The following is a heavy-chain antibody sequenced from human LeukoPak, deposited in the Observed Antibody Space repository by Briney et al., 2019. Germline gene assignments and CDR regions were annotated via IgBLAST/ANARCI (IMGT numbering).Heavy chain of an antibody. Sequence: GGPLRLSCTASGFTFGSQDWSWVRQAPEKGLEWVSAIDGSGDNTYYADSVKGRFTISRDNSKNTLYLQMNSLRAEDTAVYYCANDDRLRPIDYWGQGTLVTVSS. V-gene: IGHV3-23*01. J-gene: IGHJ4*02. CDR1: GFTFGSQD. D-gene: IGHD2-8*01. CDR3: ANDDRLRPIDY. CDR2: IDGSGDNT.